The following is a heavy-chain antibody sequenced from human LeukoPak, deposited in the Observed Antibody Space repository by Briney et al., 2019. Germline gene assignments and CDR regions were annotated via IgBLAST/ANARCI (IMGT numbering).Heavy chain of an antibody. CDR2: IYPGDSDT. Sequence: GESLKISCKGSGYSFTSYWIGWVRQLPGKGLEWMGIIYPGDSDTRYSPSFQGQVTISADKSISTAYLQWSSLKASDTAMYYCARPRRDYYGSGSYYFDYWGQGTLVTVSS. D-gene: IGHD3-10*01. CDR1: GYSFTSYW. CDR3: ARPRRDYYGSGSYYFDY. J-gene: IGHJ4*02. V-gene: IGHV5-51*01.